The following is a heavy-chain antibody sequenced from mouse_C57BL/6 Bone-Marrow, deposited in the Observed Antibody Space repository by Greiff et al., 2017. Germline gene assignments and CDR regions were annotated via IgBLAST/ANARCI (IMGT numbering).Heavy chain of an antibody. Sequence: VQLVESGPELVKPGASVKISCKASGYAFSSSWMNWVKQRPGKGLEWIGRIYPGGGDTNYNGKFKGKATLTADKSSSTAYMQLSSLTSEDSAVYFCARDPYYSIYFDYWGQGTTLTVSS. J-gene: IGHJ2*01. CDR3: ARDPYYSIYFDY. CDR2: IYPGGGDT. V-gene: IGHV1-82*01. CDR1: GYAFSSSW. D-gene: IGHD2-5*01.